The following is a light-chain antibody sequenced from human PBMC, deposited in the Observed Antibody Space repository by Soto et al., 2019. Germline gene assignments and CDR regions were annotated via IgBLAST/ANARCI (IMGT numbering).Light chain of an antibody. V-gene: IGLV2-14*01. CDR3: GSYASSSTLYV. CDR1: SSDVCGYNY. Sequence: QSALTQPASVSGSPGQSITISCTGTSSDVCGYNYVSWYQQHSGKAPKLMIYDVSNRPSGVSNRFSGSKSGNTASLTISGLQAEDEADYYCGSYASSSTLYVFGTGTKVTV. CDR2: DVS. J-gene: IGLJ1*01.